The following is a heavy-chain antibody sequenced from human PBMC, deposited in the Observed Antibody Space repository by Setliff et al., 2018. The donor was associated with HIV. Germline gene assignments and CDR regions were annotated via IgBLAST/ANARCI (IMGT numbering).Heavy chain of an antibody. Sequence: SETLSLTCSVSGGSISSSSDYWGWIRQPPGKGLEWIGSIYYSGSIYYNPSLKSRVTISVDTPNNHFSLRLSPVTAADTALYYCARQNSGWGVGLYYFDYWGQGTLVTVSS. CDR2: IYYSGSI. J-gene: IGHJ4*02. CDR3: ARQNSGWGVGLYYFDY. CDR1: GGSISSSSDY. D-gene: IGHD6-19*01. V-gene: IGHV4-39*01.